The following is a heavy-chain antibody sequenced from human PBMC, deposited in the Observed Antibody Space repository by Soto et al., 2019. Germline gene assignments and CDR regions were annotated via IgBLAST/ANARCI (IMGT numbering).Heavy chain of an antibody. Sequence: GGSLRLSCAASGFTFSSYAMSWVRQAPGKGLEWVSAISGGGGSTYQADSVKGRLTISRDNSKNTLFLQMNSLRAEDTAVYYCAKSLYTSNWFYFDYWGQGTLVTVSS. D-gene: IGHD6-13*01. CDR1: GFTFSSYA. J-gene: IGHJ4*02. V-gene: IGHV3-23*01. CDR2: ISGGGGST. CDR3: AKSLYTSNWFYFDY.